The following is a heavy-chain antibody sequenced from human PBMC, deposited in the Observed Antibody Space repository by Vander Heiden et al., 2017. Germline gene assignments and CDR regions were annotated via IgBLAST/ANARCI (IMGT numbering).Heavy chain of an antibody. CDR2: INPNSGAT. J-gene: IGHJ4*02. D-gene: IGHD1-26*01. CDR3: ARGGYSDSYLNKAFDF. V-gene: IGHV1-2*06. CDR1: GYIFTDSF. Sequence: QVHLVQSGAAVKKPGASVKVSCMPSGYIFTDSFIHWVRQAPGQGLEWMGRINPNSGATNYAQKFQGRVTMTRDTPISAAYLEVDSLTSDDTAVYYCARGGYSDSYLNKAFDFWGQGTLVTVSS.